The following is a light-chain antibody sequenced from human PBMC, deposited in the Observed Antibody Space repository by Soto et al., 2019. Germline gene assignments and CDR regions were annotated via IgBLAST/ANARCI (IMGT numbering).Light chain of an antibody. CDR1: SGHSSYA. Sequence: QLVLTQWPSASASLGASVKLTCTLSSGHSSYAIAWHQQQPEKGPRFLMRLNSDGSHNKGYGTPDLFSGSSSGAERYLTISGLQSEDEADYFCHTWRTDVPVFCRGTQLTLL. CDR2: LNSDGSH. J-gene: IGLJ7*01. V-gene: IGLV4-69*01. CDR3: HTWRTDVPV.